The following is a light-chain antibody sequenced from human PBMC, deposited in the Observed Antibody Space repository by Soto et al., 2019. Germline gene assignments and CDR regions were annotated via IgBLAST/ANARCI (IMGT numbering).Light chain of an antibody. CDR1: SSDVGDYNY. CDR2: DVS. J-gene: IGLJ2*01. Sequence: QSALTQPASVSGSPGQSITISCTGTSSDVGDYNYVSWYQQHPGKAPKLMMYDVSNRPSGVSNRFSGSKSGNTASLTISGLQAEDEAEYYCSSYTSSSTRGDVVFGGGTKLTVL. CDR3: SSYTSSSTRGDVV. V-gene: IGLV2-14*01.